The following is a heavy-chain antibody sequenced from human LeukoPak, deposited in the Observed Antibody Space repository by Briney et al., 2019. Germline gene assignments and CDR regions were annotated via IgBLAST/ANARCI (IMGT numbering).Heavy chain of an antibody. CDR1: GYTFTGYY. CDR2: INPNSGGT. J-gene: IGHJ4*02. V-gene: IGHV1-2*02. D-gene: IGHD2-2*01. CDR3: ARVAHRTTYYFDY. Sequence: ASVKVSCKASGYTFTGYYMHWVRQAPGQGLEWMGWINPNSGGTNYAQKFQGRVTTTRDTSISTAYMELSRLRSEDTAVYYCARVAHRTTYYFDYWGQGTLVTVSS.